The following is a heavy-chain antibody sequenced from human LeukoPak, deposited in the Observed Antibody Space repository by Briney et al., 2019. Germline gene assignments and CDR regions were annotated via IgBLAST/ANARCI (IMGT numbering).Heavy chain of an antibody. J-gene: IGHJ4*02. D-gene: IGHD3-16*02. CDR3: ARGFADFVWGSYPSSY. CDR1: GFIFSSHA. Sequence: GGSLRLSCAASGFIFSSHAMHWVRQAPGKGLEWVSSITGSSTYIHYADSVKGRFTISRDNAKNSLYLQMNSLRAEDTAVYYCARGFADFVWGSYPSSYWGQGILVTVSS. V-gene: IGHV3-21*01. CDR2: ITGSSTYI.